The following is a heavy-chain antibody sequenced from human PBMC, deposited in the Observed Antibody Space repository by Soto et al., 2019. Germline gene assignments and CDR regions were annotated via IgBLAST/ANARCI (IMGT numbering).Heavy chain of an antibody. CDR3: ARERTGTTSMDV. J-gene: IGHJ6*02. CDR2: MNPNSGNT. CDR1: GYTFTSYD. D-gene: IGHD1-1*01. V-gene: IGHV1-8*01. Sequence: QVQLVQSGAEVKKPGASVKVSCKASGYTFTSYDINWVRQATGQGLEGMGWMNPNSGNTGYAQKFQGRVAMTRKTYIRTAYMEVSSLRSEDTAVYYCARERTGTTSMDVWGQGTTVTVSS.